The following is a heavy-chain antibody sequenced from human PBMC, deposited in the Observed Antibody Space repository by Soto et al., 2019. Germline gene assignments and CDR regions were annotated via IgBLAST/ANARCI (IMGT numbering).Heavy chain of an antibody. CDR1: GFVFTNSA. V-gene: IGHV1-58*01. J-gene: IGHJ4*02. Sequence: SVTVSCKASGFVFTNSAVQLVRQARGQRLEWMGWIVVGSGNTNYAQGFQERVTIIRDMSTSTVYMELSSLRSEDTAVYYCAADNDFWSGHYNFDYWGQGALVTVSS. D-gene: IGHD3-3*01. CDR2: IVVGSGNT. CDR3: AADNDFWSGHYNFDY.